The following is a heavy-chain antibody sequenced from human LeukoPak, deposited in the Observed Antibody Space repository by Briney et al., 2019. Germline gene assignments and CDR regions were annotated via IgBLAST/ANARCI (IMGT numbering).Heavy chain of an antibody. CDR3: AKTGGPWD. Sequence: GGSLRLSCAASGFTFSSYGMHWVRQAPGKGLEWVAVIWYDGSNKYYADSVKGRFTISRDNSKNTLFLQMNSLRADDTAIYYCAKTGGPWDWGQGTLVTVSS. CDR2: IWYDGSNK. J-gene: IGHJ4*02. D-gene: IGHD7-27*01. V-gene: IGHV3-33*06. CDR1: GFTFSSYG.